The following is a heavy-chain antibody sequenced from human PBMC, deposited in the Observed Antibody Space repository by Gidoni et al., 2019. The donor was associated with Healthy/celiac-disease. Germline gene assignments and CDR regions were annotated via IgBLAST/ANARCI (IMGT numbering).Heavy chain of an antibody. J-gene: IGHJ3*02. D-gene: IGHD4-17*01. Sequence: EVQLVQSGAEVKQPGESLNISGRGSGYSFTSYWNGWVRQMPGKGLEWMGIIDPGDSDTRYSPSFQGQVTISADKSISTAYLQWSSLKASDTAMYYCARRPKRWLDIWGQGTMVTVSS. V-gene: IGHV5-51*01. CDR1: GYSFTSYW. CDR3: ARRPKRWLDI. CDR2: IDPGDSDT.